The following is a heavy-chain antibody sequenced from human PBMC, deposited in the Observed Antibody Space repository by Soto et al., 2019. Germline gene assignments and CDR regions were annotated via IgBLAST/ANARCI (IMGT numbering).Heavy chain of an antibody. V-gene: IGHV1-2*02. D-gene: IGHD3-22*01. CDR3: ARKAYYHDSSCYYHFDY. CDR1: GYTFTGYY. J-gene: IGHJ4*01. CDR2: INPNSGGT. Sequence: ASVKVSSKASGYTFTGYYMHWVRQAPGQGLEWMGWINPNSGGTNYAQKFQGRVTMTRDTSISTAYMELSRLRSDDTAVYYCARKAYYHDSSCYYHFDYWGHGPLFTAS.